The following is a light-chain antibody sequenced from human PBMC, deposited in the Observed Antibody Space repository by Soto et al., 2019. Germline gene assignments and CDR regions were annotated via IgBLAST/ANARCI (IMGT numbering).Light chain of an antibody. V-gene: IGKV1-5*03. CDR2: KAS. CDR1: QSIGSE. J-gene: IGKJ1*01. Sequence: IQMTQSPSTLSSSIGDRVTITCRASQSIGSELAWYQQKPGKAPKLLIYKASTLKSGVPSRFSGSGSGTECTLTISSLKKDDCATYYCQHYNSYSEAFGQGTKVDIK. CDR3: QHYNSYSEA.